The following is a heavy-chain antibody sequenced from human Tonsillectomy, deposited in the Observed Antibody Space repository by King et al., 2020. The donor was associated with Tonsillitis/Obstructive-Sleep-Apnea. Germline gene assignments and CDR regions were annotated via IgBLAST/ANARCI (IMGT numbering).Heavy chain of an antibody. Sequence: QLQESGPALVKPSETLSLTCSVSGVSISSKSYYWGWIRQPPGKGLEWVGSIYYNGDTYYNPPLKSRVTISVDTSKNQFSLRLSSVTAADTAVYYCARHTNAGHSDYYYYMDVWGKGATVTVSS. D-gene: IGHD2-21*01. J-gene: IGHJ6*03. V-gene: IGHV4-39*01. CDR2: IYYNGDT. CDR3: ARHTNAGHSDYYYYMDV. CDR1: GVSISSKSYY.